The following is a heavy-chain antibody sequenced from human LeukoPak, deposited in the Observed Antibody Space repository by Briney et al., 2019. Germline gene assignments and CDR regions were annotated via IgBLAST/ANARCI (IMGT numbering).Heavy chain of an antibody. CDR1: GGSFSGYY. J-gene: IGHJ4*02. D-gene: IGHD6-13*01. Sequence: SETLSLTCAVYGGSFSGYYWSWIRQPPGKGLEWIGEINHSGSTNYNPSLKSRVTISVDTSKNQFSLKLSSVTAADTAVYYCAKGRGSSSWYGYWGQGTLVTVSS. CDR2: INHSGST. V-gene: IGHV4-34*01. CDR3: AKGRGSSSWYGY.